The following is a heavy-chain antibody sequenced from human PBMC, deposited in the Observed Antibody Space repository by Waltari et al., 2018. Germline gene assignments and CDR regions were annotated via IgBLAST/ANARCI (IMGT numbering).Heavy chain of an antibody. CDR1: CGSISSGSYS. J-gene: IGHJ4*02. CDR3: ARVSGYYGFGIDY. D-gene: IGHD3-22*01. CDR2: IYTSGST. V-gene: IGHV4-61*02. Sequence: QVQLQESGPGLVKPSQTLSLPCTFSCGSISSGSYSCSWVRQPAGKGLEWIGRIYTSGSTNYNPALKSRVTISVDTSKNQFSLKLSSVTAADTAVYYCARVSGYYGFGIDYWGQGTLVTVSS.